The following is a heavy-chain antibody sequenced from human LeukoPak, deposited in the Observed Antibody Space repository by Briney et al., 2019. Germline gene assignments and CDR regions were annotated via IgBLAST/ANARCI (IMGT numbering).Heavy chain of an antibody. CDR2: IYWDDDK. D-gene: IGHD2-15*01. CDR3: AHRRSGGIAVSFDY. Sequence: SGPTLVNPTQTLTLTCTFSGFSLSSNGVGVGWIRQPPGKTLEWLALIYWDDDKRYSPSLKSRLTITKDTSKNQVVLTMTNMDPVDTATYYCAHRRSGGIAVSFDYWGQGTLVTVSS. CDR1: GFSLSSNGVG. V-gene: IGHV2-5*02. J-gene: IGHJ4*02.